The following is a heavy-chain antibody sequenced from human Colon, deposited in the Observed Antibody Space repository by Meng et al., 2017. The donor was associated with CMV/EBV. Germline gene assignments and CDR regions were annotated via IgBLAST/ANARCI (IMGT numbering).Heavy chain of an antibody. D-gene: IGHD3-3*01. Sequence: GGSLRLSCAASGFTFSNSWMHWVRQGPGKGLVWVSRINGDGSSTSYADSVKGRFTISRDNAKNTLFLQMNSPRTEDTAVYYCALRLRNSDGMDVWGQGTTVTVSS. CDR3: ALRLRNSDGMDV. J-gene: IGHJ6*02. CDR2: INGDGSST. V-gene: IGHV3-74*01. CDR1: GFTFSNSW.